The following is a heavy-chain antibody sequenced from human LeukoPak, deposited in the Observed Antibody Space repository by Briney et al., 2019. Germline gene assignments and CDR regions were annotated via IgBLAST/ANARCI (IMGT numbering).Heavy chain of an antibody. J-gene: IGHJ4*02. V-gene: IGHV4-59*01. CDR1: GGSISSYY. CDR3: ARELGDYDSSGYLDY. D-gene: IGHD3-22*01. CDR2: IYYSGST. Sequence: PSETLSLTCTVSGGSISSYYWSWIRQPPGKGLEWIGYIYYSGSTNYNPSLKSRVTISVDTSKNQFSLKLSSVTAGDTAVYYCARELGDYDSSGYLDYWGQGTLVTVSS.